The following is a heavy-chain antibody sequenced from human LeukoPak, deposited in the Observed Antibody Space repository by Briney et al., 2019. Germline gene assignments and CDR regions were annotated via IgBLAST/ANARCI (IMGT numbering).Heavy chain of an antibody. J-gene: IGHJ6*03. CDR2: IKQDGSEK. CDR1: GFTFSNYW. D-gene: IGHD5-18*01. V-gene: IGHV3-7*01. Sequence: GGSLRLSCAASGFTFSNYWMSWVRQAPGKGLEWVANIKQDGSEKYVDSVKGRFTISRDNAKNSLYLQMNSLRAEDTAVFYCARDVHSYGYNPIGYYYYYMDVWGKGTTVTVSS. CDR3: ARDVHSYGYNPIGYYYYYMDV.